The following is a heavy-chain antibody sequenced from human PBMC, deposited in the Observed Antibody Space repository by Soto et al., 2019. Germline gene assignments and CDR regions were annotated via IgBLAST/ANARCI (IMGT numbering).Heavy chain of an antibody. CDR2: IKEDGSET. V-gene: IGHV3-7*01. J-gene: IGHJ4*02. CDR1: GFKFSSYW. D-gene: IGHD2-15*01. Sequence: EVQLEESGGGLVHPGGSLRLSCAASGFKFSSYWMSWVRQAPGKGLEWVANIKEDGSETNYVDSVKGRFTISRDNAKNSLYLQVNSRRAEDTAVYYCARDLLQVAAPCGVYWGQGTLVTVSS. CDR3: ARDLLQVAAPCGVY.